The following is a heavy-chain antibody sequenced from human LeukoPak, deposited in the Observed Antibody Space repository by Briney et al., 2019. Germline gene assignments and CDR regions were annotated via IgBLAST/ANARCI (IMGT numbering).Heavy chain of an antibody. CDR3: ARANALYCSSTSCLFDY. CDR1: GYTFTDYY. D-gene: IGHD2-2*01. CDR2: INPNSGGT. Sequence: ASVKVSCKASGYTFTDYYIHWVRQAPGQGLEWMAWINPNSGGTYYAQNFHDRITLTRDTSISTAYMELSRLRTDDTAIYYCARANALYCSSTSCLFDYWGQGTLVTVSS. V-gene: IGHV1-2*02. J-gene: IGHJ4*02.